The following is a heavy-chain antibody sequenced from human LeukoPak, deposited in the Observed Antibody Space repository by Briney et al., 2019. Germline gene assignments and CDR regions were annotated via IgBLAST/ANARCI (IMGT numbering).Heavy chain of an antibody. V-gene: IGHV1-46*01. J-gene: IGHJ3*02. Sequence: ASVKVSCKVSGYTFTTYYMHWVRQAPGQGLEWMGIINPSGGSKSYAQKFQGRLTMTRDTSTSTVYMNLSSLRSEDTAVYYCARDATDDSFDIWGQGTMVTVSS. CDR3: ARDATDDSFDI. CDR1: GYTFTTYY. CDR2: INPSGGSK.